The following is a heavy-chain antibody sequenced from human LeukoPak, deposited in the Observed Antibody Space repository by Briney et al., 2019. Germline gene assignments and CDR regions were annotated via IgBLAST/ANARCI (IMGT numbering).Heavy chain of an antibody. J-gene: IGHJ3*02. CDR3: ARARWDYDSSGIAFDI. D-gene: IGHD3-22*01. Sequence: GESLQISFKGSGYSFTSYWIGWVRPMPGKGLEWMGIIYPGDSDTRYSPSFQGQVTISADKSISTAYLQWSSLKASDTAMYYCARARWDYDSSGIAFDIWGQGTMVTVSS. CDR1: GYSFTSYW. V-gene: IGHV5-51*01. CDR2: IYPGDSDT.